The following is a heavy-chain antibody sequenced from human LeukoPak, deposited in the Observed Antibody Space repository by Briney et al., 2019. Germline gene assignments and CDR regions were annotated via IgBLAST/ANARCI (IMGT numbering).Heavy chain of an antibody. J-gene: IGHJ4*02. CDR3: ARDPSQERGYSYGYVPYFDY. CDR2: IWYDGSNK. Sequence: PGGSLRLSCAASGFTFSSYGMHWVRQAPGKGLEWVAVIWYDGSNKYYADSVKGRFTISRDNSKNTLYLQMNSLRAEETAVYYCARDPSQERGYSYGYVPYFDYWGQGTLVTVSS. CDR1: GFTFSSYG. V-gene: IGHV3-33*01. D-gene: IGHD5-18*01.